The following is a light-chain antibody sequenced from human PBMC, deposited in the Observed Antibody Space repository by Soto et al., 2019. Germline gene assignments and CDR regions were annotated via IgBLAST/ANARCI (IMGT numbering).Light chain of an antibody. Sequence: AIRMTQSPSSFSASTGDRVTISFRMIQGISSYLAWYQQKPGKAPEILIYAASTLQSGVPSRFSGSGSGTDFTLTISSLQPEDFATYYCQQISSYPLTFGGGTKVDI. J-gene: IGKJ4*01. CDR3: QQISSYPLT. CDR1: QGISSY. V-gene: IGKV1-8*01. CDR2: AAS.